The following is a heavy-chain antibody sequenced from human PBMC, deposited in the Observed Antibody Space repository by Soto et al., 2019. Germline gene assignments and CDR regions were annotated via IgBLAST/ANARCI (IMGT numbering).Heavy chain of an antibody. V-gene: IGHV4-59*01. CDR3: ARDRIAAGGPEVAWDI. Sequence: QVRLQESGPGLVKPSETLSLTCFVSGASISSYYWNWIRQPPGKGPEWIGLVYDSGTSKYNPSLKSRVTISVDTSMKQLSLRLNSVTAADTAVYYCARDRIAAGGPEVAWDIWGQGTIVTVS. J-gene: IGHJ3*02. CDR1: GASISSYY. D-gene: IGHD6-13*01. CDR2: VYDSGTS.